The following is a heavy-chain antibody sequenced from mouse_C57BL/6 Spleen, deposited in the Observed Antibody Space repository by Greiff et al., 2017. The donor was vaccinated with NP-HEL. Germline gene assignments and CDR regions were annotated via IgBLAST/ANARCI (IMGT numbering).Heavy chain of an antibody. CDR2: IYPGDGDT. D-gene: IGHD1-1*01. CDR1: GYAFSSSW. V-gene: IGHV1-82*01. Sequence: QVQLQQSGPELVKPGASVKISCKASGYAFSSSWMNWVKQRPGKGLEWIGRIYPGDGDTNYNGKFKGKATLTADKSSSTAYMQLSSLTSEDSAVYFCARDTTVVAEGYFDYWGQGTTLTVSS. CDR3: ARDTTVVAEGYFDY. J-gene: IGHJ2*01.